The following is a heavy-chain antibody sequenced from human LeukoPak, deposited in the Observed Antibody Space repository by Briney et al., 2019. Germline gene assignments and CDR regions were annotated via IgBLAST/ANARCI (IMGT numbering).Heavy chain of an antibody. D-gene: IGHD5-12*01. J-gene: IGHJ6*04. Sequence: GASVKVSCKASGVTFSSYAISWVRQAPGQGLEWMGGIIPIFGTANYAQKFQGRVTITADKCTSTAYMELSSLRSEDTAVYYCARESGGSGYDDMVWDVWGKGTTVTVSS. CDR1: GVTFSSYA. V-gene: IGHV1-69*06. CDR2: IIPIFGTA. CDR3: ARESGGSGYDDMVWDV.